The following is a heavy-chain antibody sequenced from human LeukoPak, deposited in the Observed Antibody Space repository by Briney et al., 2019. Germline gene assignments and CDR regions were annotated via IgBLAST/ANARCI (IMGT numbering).Heavy chain of an antibody. D-gene: IGHD6-19*01. V-gene: IGHV3-7*01. J-gene: IGHJ4*02. CDR2: IKQDGSEK. CDR3: ARDSSGWYTFFDY. CDR1: GFTFSSYW. Sequence: PGGSLRLSCAASGFTFSSYWMSWVRQAPGKGLEWVANIKQDGSEKYYVDSVKGRFTISRDNAKNSLHLQMNSLRAEDTAVYYCARDSSGWYTFFDYWGQGTLVTVSS.